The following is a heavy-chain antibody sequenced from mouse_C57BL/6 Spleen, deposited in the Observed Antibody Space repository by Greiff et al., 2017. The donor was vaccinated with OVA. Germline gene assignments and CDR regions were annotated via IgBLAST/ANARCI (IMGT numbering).Heavy chain of an antibody. CDR3: TRSGDDRWFDY. CDR2: IDPETGGT. V-gene: IGHV1-15*01. D-gene: IGHD2-3*01. J-gene: IGHJ2*01. CDR1: GYTFTDYE. Sequence: QVQLQQSGAELVRPGASVTLSCKASGYTFTDYEMHWVKQTPVHGLEWIGAIDPETGGTAYNQKFKGKAILTADKSSSTAYMELRSLTSEDSAVYYCTRSGDDRWFDYWGQGTTLTVSS.